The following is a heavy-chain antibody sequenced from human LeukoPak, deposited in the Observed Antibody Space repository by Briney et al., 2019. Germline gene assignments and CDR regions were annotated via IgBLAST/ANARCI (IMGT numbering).Heavy chain of an antibody. Sequence: SETLSLTCTVSGGSISSYYWSWIRQPAGKGLEWIGRIYTSGSTNYNPSLKSRVTMSVDTSKNQFSLKLSSVTAADTAVYYCAREPVTNTGGAFDIWGQGTMVTVSS. CDR3: AREPVTNTGGAFDI. J-gene: IGHJ3*02. CDR1: GGSISSYY. CDR2: IYTSGST. D-gene: IGHD4-23*01. V-gene: IGHV4-4*07.